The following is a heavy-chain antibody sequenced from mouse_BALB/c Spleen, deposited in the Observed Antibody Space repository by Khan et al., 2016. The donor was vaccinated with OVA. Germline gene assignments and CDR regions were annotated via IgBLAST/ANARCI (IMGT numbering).Heavy chain of an antibody. V-gene: IGHV3-2*02. CDR2: ISYSGNT. Sequence: EVKLQESGPGLVKPSQSLSLTCTVTGYSITSEFAWNWIRQFPGHKLEWMGYISYSGNTRYNPSLKSLISITRATSRNQFFLQLNSVPTEDTATYYCARKDYYDYDPFPYWGQGTLVTVSA. CDR1: GYSITSEFA. CDR3: ARKDYYDYDPFPY. D-gene: IGHD2-4*01. J-gene: IGHJ3*01.